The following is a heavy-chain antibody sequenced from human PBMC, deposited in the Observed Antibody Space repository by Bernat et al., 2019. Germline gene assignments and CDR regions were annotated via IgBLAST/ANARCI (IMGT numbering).Heavy chain of an antibody. V-gene: IGHV1-2*04. CDR1: GYTFTGYY. D-gene: IGHD3-3*01. J-gene: IGHJ5*02. Sequence: QVQLVQSGAEVKKPGASVKASCKASGYTFTGYYMHWVRQAPGQGLEWMGWINPNSGGTNYAQKFQGWVTRASDTTISTAYMELIRLRSDDTAVYYCARGDFWSGYYLFDPWGQGTLVTVSS. CDR2: INPNSGGT. CDR3: ARGDFWSGYYLFDP.